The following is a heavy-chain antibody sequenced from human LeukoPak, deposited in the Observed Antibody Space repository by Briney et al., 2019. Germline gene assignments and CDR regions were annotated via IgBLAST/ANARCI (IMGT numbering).Heavy chain of an antibody. CDR3: HQPVTLPA. CDR2: IKQDGSDK. V-gene: IGHV3-7*01. J-gene: IGHJ5*02. Sequence: GGSLRLSCVVSGITFRNYWMSWVRQAPGKGLEWVAFIKQDGSDKHNVDSVKGRFTFSRDNAKNSLYLQMNSLRAEDTAVYFCHQPVTLPAWGQGALVTVSP. CDR1: GITFRNYW. D-gene: IGHD2-2*01.